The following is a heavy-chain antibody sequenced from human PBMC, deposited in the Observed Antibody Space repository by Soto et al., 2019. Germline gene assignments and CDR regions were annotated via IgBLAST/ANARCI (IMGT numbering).Heavy chain of an antibody. J-gene: IGHJ4*02. CDR3: ARNPMPFSGYRDY. V-gene: IGHV3-23*01. Sequence: PGGSLRLSCAASGVSLSSYAMNWVRQAPGKGLEWVSAISGSGGSTYYADSVKGRFTISRDNAKNSLYLQMNSLRAEDTTVYYWARNPMPFSGYRDYYDQGSRVTISS. CDR2: ISGSGGST. D-gene: IGHD3-22*01. CDR1: GVSLSSYA.